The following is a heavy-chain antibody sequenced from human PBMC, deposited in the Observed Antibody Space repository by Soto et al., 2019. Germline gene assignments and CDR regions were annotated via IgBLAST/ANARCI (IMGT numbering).Heavy chain of an antibody. CDR2: IYPGDSNT. CDR1: GYIFTGYW. CDR3: ARLTVTGGLDAFDI. Sequence: GESLKISCKGSGYIFTGYWVGWVRQMPGRGLECMGVIYPGDSNTKYSPSFQGQVTISVDRSISTAYLQWSSLKASDTAMYFCARLTVTGGLDAFDICGHGTMVTVSS. D-gene: IGHD4-17*01. V-gene: IGHV5-51*01. J-gene: IGHJ3*02.